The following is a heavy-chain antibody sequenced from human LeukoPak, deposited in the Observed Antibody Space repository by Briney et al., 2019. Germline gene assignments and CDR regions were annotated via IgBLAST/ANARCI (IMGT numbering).Heavy chain of an antibody. CDR2: INPSGGST. J-gene: IGHJ4*02. CDR1: GYTFTSYY. V-gene: IGHV1-46*01. D-gene: IGHD3-22*01. CDR3: ARRYYYDSSGYFPLSD. Sequence: ASVKVSCKASGYTFTSYYMHWVRQAPGQGLEWMGIINPSGGSTSYAQKFQGRVTMTRDTSTSTVYMELSSLRSEDTAVYYCARRYYYDSSGYFPLSDWGQGTLVTVSS.